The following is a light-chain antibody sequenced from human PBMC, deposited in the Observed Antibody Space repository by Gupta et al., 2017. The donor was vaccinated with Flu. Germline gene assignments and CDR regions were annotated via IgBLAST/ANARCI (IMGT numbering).Light chain of an antibody. V-gene: IGLV1-47*01. Sequence: QSVLTQPPSASGTPGQRVTISCSGSNSNIGRNYVYWYRQLPGMAPKPLMYRNNQRSSRVPDRFVGSKSGTSASLAISGLRSEDEADYHCAVWDDSLSGPVFGGGTKLTVL. J-gene: IGLJ3*02. CDR3: AVWDDSLSGPV. CDR1: NSNIGRNY. CDR2: RNN.